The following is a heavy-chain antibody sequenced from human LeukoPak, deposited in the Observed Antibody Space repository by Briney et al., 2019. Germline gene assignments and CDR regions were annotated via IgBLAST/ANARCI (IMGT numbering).Heavy chain of an antibody. CDR2: INSDGRST. J-gene: IGHJ4*02. V-gene: IGHV3-74*01. CDR1: GFTFRSHW. CDR3: ARDLLGWELHYFDY. D-gene: IGHD1-26*01. Sequence: GGSLRLSCAASGFTFRSHWMHWVRQAPGKGLVGVSRINSDGRSTNYADSVKGRFSISRDNARNSLYLQMNSLRAEDTAVYYCARDLLGWELHYFDYWGQGTLVTVSS.